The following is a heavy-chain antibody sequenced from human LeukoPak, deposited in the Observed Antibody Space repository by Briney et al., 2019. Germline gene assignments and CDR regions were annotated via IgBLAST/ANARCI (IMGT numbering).Heavy chain of an antibody. CDR3: AKKRVITTPDAIDWYFDL. Sequence: GGSLRLSCAASGFTFSSYAMAWVRQAPGKGLEWVSILSGSGGATYYADSVKGRFTISRDNSENTLFLQMNNLGAEDTALYYCAKKRVITTPDAIDWYFDLWGRGTLVTVSS. J-gene: IGHJ2*01. D-gene: IGHD1-1*01. V-gene: IGHV3-23*01. CDR1: GFTFSSYA. CDR2: LSGSGGAT.